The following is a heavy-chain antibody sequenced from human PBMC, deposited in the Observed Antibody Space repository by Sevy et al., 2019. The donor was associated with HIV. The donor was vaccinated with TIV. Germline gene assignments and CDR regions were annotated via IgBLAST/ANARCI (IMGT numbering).Heavy chain of an antibody. V-gene: IGHV3-15*01. CDR2: IKSKTDGGTT. CDR3: TTDTGISVYDFWSGRDDTFDN. Sequence: GGSLRLSCAASGFTFSNAWMSWVRQAPGKGLEWVGRIKSKTDGGTTDYAAPVKGRFTISTDESKNTLYLQMNSLKTEDTAVYYCTTDTGISVYDFWSGRDDTFDNWGQGTMVTVSS. J-gene: IGHJ3*02. D-gene: IGHD3-3*01. CDR1: GFTFSNAW.